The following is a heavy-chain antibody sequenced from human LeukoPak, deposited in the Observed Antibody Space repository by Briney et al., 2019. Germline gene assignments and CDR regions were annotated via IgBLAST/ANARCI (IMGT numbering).Heavy chain of an antibody. CDR1: GFTFSNAW. CDR3: ARELPFDY. J-gene: IGHJ4*02. D-gene: IGHD2-15*01. Sequence: GGSLRLSCVASGFTFSNAWMSWVRQAPGKGLEWVGRIKSDGSRTDYADSVKGRFTISRDNAKNTLYLQMNSLRAEDTAVYYCARELPFDYWGQGTLVTVSS. CDR2: IKSDGSRT. V-gene: IGHV3-74*01.